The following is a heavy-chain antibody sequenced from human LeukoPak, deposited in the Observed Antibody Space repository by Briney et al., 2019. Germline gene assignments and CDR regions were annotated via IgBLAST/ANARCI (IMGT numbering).Heavy chain of an antibody. V-gene: IGHV3-9*01. J-gene: IGHJ4*02. CDR2: ITWNSGSI. CDR3: AREGLISGYSYGLFDY. CDR1: GFTFDDYA. D-gene: IGHD5-18*01. Sequence: PGRSLRLSCAVSGFTFDDYAMHWVRQAPGKGLEWVSGITWNSGSIDYADSVKGRFTISRDNAKNSLYLQMNSLRAEDAAVYYCAREGLISGYSYGLFDYWGQGTLVTVSS.